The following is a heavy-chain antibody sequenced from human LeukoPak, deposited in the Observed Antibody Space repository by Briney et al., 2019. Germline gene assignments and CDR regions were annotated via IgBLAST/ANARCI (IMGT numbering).Heavy chain of an antibody. V-gene: IGHV3-48*01. Sequence: PGGSLRLSCAASGFTFSSYSMNWVRQAPGKGLEWVSYISSSSSTIYYADSVKGRFTISRDNAKNSLYLQMNSLRAEDTAVYYCARDLLEYSSSHLFDYWGQGTLVTVSS. CDR3: ARDLLEYSSSHLFDY. J-gene: IGHJ4*02. D-gene: IGHD6-6*01. CDR2: ISSSSSTI. CDR1: GFTFSSYS.